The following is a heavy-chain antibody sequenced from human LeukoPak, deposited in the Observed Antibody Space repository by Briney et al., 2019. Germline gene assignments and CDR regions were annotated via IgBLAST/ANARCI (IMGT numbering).Heavy chain of an antibody. CDR2: ISGSGGST. Sequence: PGGSLRLSCAASGFTFSSYAMSWVRQAPGKGLEWVSAISGSGGSTYYADSVKGRFTISRDNSKNTLYLQMNSLRAEDTAVYYCAKPFLSSSWYLIDYWGQGTLVTVSS. V-gene: IGHV3-23*01. D-gene: IGHD6-13*01. CDR3: AKPFLSSSWYLIDY. CDR1: GFTFSSYA. J-gene: IGHJ4*02.